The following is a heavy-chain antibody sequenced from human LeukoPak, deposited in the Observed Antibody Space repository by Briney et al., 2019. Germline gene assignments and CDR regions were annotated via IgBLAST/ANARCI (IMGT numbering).Heavy chain of an antibody. CDR2: INHSGST. J-gene: IGHJ4*02. Sequence: SETLSLNCAVYGRPFSGYYRSLIPQTPGKGLEWIGEINHSGSTTYNPSLKSRVTISVDTSKNQFSLKLSSVTAADTALYYCARVYWSLPAKYYFDYWGQGTLVTVSS. CDR1: GRPFSGYY. CDR3: ARVYWSLPAKYYFDY. D-gene: IGHD2-8*02. V-gene: IGHV4-34*01.